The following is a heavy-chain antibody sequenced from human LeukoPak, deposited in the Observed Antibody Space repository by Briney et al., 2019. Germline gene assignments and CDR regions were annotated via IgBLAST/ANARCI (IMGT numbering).Heavy chain of an antibody. Sequence: SQTLSLTCTVSGGSISSGGYYWSWIRQPPGKGLEWIGYIYHSGSTYYNPSLKSRVTISVDRSKNQFSLKLSSVTAADTAVYYCARITSLDTAYYFDYWGQGTLVTVSS. D-gene: IGHD5-18*01. CDR1: GGSISSGGYY. J-gene: IGHJ4*02. V-gene: IGHV4-30-2*01. CDR3: ARITSLDTAYYFDY. CDR2: IYHSGST.